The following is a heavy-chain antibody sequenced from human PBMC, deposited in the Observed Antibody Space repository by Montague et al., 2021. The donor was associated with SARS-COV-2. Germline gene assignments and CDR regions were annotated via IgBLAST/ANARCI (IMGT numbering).Heavy chain of an antibody. D-gene: IGHD3-10*01. Sequence: SLRLSCAASGFTISGFEMNWVRQAPGKGLEWVSYISSSSSSIKYADSVKGRFTISRDNAKDSLYLQMNSLRAEDTAVYYCARGPLVRATLAFDSWGQGTMVTVSS. V-gene: IGHV3-48*03. J-gene: IGHJ3*02. CDR1: GFTISGFE. CDR3: ARGPLVRATLAFDS. CDR2: ISSSSSSI.